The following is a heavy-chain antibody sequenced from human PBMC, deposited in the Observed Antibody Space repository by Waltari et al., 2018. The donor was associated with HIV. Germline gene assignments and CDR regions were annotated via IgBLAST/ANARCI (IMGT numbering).Heavy chain of an antibody. CDR1: GGSLSSSRDY. J-gene: IGHJ5*02. CDR3: ARLPDISGVTWGRWFET. CDR2: LYYTGTS. D-gene: IGHD3-3*01. V-gene: IGHV4-39*01. Sequence: QLQLQESGPGLVKPSETLSLPCTVSGGSLSSSRDYWAWIRQPPGEGLEWIGSLYYTGTSHYNPSLRGRVTMSVDTSKNQFSLKLTSVTAADTALYYCARLPDISGVTWGRWFETWGQGTLVTVSS.